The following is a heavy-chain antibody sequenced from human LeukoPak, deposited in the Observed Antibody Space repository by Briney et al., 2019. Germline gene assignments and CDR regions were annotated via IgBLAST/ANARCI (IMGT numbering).Heavy chain of an antibody. CDR2: IYSDGST. CDR1: GFNVNSNY. D-gene: IGHD3-10*01. J-gene: IGHJ4*02. V-gene: IGHV3-66*01. Sequence: PGGSLRLSCAPSGFNVNSNYFSWVRQAPGKGLEWVSVIYSDGSTYYAESVKGRFTISRDNSKNTLSLQMNTLRADETDVYYCEREALSGSGGTRYYFDYWGQGAMVTVSS. CDR3: EREALSGSGGTRYYFDY.